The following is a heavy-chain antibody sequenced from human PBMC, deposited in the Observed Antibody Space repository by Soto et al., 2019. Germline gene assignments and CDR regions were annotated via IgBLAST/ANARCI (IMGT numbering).Heavy chain of an antibody. V-gene: IGHV1-8*01. CDR2: MEPSTGRT. Sequence: ASVKVSCKASGYSFTSLDINWVRQTAGQGLEWMGWMEPSTGRTGYAQKFQGRVTMTRDTSINTACMELTTLTSDDTAFYYCARGVSAGVDYWGQGTLVTVVL. CDR3: ARGVSAGVDY. J-gene: IGHJ4*02. CDR1: GYSFTSLD. D-gene: IGHD1-26*01.